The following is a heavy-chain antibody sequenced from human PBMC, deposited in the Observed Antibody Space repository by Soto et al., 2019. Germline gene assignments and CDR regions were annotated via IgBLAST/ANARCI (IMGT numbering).Heavy chain of an antibody. CDR2: MNPNSGNT. V-gene: IGHV1-8*01. D-gene: IGHD3-9*01. CDR1: RYTFNCNS. Sequence: ECRYTFNCNSRNSLRQSTGQGLEWMGWMNPNSGNTGYAQKFQGRVTMTRNTSISTAYMELSSLRSEDTAVYYCARGVLRYFDWLLSNAFDIWGQGTMVTVSS. J-gene: IGHJ3*02. CDR3: ARGVLRYFDWLLSNAFDI.